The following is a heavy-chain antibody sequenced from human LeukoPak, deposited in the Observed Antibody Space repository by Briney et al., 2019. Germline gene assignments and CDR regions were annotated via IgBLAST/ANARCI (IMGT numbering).Heavy chain of an antibody. Sequence: SETLSLTCAVYGGSFSGYYWSWIRQPPGKGLEWIGEINHSGSTNYNPSLKSRVTISVDTSKNQFSLKLSSVTAADTAVYYCARRYSGSYRGYWGQGTLVTVSS. V-gene: IGHV4-34*01. CDR1: GGSFSGYY. D-gene: IGHD1-26*01. CDR2: INHSGST. J-gene: IGHJ4*02. CDR3: ARRYSGSYRGY.